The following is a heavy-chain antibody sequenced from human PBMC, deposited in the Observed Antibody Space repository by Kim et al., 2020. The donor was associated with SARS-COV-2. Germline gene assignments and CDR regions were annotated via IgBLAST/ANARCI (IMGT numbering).Heavy chain of an antibody. CDR3: ARDPYQLPYYYYYYGMDV. V-gene: IGHV1-69*13. D-gene: IGHD2-2*01. CDR2: IIPIFGTA. CDR1: GGTFSSYA. J-gene: IGHJ6*02. Sequence: SVKVSCKASGGTFSSYAISWVRQAPGQGLEWMGGIIPIFGTANYAQKFQGRVTITADESTSTAYMELSSLRSEDTAVYYCARDPYQLPYYYYYYGMDVWGQGTTVTVSS.